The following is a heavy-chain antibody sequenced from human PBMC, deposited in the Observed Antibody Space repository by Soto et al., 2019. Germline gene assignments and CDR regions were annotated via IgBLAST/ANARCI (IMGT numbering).Heavy chain of an antibody. Sequence: KSSETLSLTCAVYGGSFSGYYWSWIRQPPGKGLEWIGEINHSGSTNYNPSLKSRVTISVDTSKNQFSLKLSSVTAADTAVYYCARGRKRSIAAAGAYYYYGMDVWGQGTTVTVSS. CDR1: GGSFSGYY. CDR3: ARGRKRSIAAAGAYYYYGMDV. D-gene: IGHD6-13*01. V-gene: IGHV4-34*01. J-gene: IGHJ6*02. CDR2: INHSGST.